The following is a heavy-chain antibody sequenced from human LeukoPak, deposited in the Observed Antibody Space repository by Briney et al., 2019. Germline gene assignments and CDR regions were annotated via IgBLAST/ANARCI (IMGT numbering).Heavy chain of an antibody. D-gene: IGHD6-13*01. J-gene: IGHJ4*02. V-gene: IGHV1-8*01. Sequence: ASVKVSCKASGYTFTSYDINWARQATGQGLEWMGWMNPNSGNTGYAQKFQGRVTMTRNTSISTAYMELSSLRSEDTAVYYCARGARIAAAAGGYWGQGTLVTVSS. CDR2: MNPNSGNT. CDR3: ARGARIAAAAGGY. CDR1: GYTFTSYD.